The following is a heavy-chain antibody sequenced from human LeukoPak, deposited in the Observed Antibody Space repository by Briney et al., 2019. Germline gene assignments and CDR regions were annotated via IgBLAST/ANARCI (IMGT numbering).Heavy chain of an antibody. CDR2: MNPNSGNT. V-gene: IGHV1-8*01. CDR1: GYTFTSYD. J-gene: IGHJ5*02. CDR3: AREKGYNWFDT. Sequence: ASVKVSCKASGYTFTSYDIIWVRQATGQGLEWLGWMNPNSGNTGYAQKFQGRVTMTRNTSISTAYMELSSLRCEDTAVYCCAREKGYNWFDTWGQGTLVTVSS.